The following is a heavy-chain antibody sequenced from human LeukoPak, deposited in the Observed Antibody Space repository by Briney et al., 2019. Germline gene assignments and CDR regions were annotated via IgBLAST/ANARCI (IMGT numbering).Heavy chain of an antibody. D-gene: IGHD2-2*01. V-gene: IGHV5-51*01. CDR1: GYSFTSYW. Sequence: ESLKISCKASGYSFTSYWIGWVRQMPGKGLEWMGITNPADSDTRYSSSFQGQVTISADKSINTAYLQWSSLKASDTAMYYCARRYCSSTSCYGSNNWFDPWGQGTLVTVSS. CDR2: TNPADSDT. J-gene: IGHJ5*02. CDR3: ARRYCSSTSCYGSNNWFDP.